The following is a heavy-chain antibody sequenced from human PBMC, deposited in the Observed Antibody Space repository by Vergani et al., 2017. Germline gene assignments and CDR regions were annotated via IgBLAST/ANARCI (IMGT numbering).Heavy chain of an antibody. J-gene: IGHJ4*02. V-gene: IGHV4-30-4*08. D-gene: IGHD2-2*01. CDR2: IYYRGST. CDR1: GGSISSGDYY. CDR3: AGGYCSSTSCYYFDY. Sequence: QVQLQESGPGLVKPSQTLSLTCTVSGGSISSGDYYWSWIRQPPGKGLEWIGDIYYRGSTYYNPSLKSRVTISVATSKNQCSLKLSSVTAADTAVYYCAGGYCSSTSCYYFDYWGQGTLVTVSS.